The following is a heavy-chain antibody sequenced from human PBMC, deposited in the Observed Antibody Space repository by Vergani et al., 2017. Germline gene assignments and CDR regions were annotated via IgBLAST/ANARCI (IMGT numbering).Heavy chain of an antibody. J-gene: IGHJ2*01. CDR2: IYSCDSDT. CDR1: GYSFISYW. Sequence: EVQLVQSRAAVKKPGESVKILCKGSGYSFISYWICWVRQMPGKGLEWMGIIYSCDSDTRYSPSFQGQVTISADKSISTDYLQWSSLKASDTAMYYCAXPSGVGATYWYFDLWGRGTLVTVSS. CDR3: AXPSGVGATYWYFDL. V-gene: IGHV5-51*01. D-gene: IGHD1-26*01.